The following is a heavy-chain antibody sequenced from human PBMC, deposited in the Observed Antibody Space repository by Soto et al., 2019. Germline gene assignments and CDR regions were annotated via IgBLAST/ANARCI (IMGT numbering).Heavy chain of an antibody. J-gene: IGHJ4*02. CDR2: INAGNGNT. CDR3: ARGITLPTPLDY. D-gene: IGHD1-20*01. V-gene: IGHV1-3*05. CDR1: GYTFTSYA. Sequence: QVQLVQSGAEEKKPGASVKVSCKASGYTFTSYAMHWVRQAPGQRLEWMGWINAGNGNTKYSQKFQGRVAITRDTSASTAYMELSSLRSEDTAVYYCARGITLPTPLDYWGQGTLVTVSS.